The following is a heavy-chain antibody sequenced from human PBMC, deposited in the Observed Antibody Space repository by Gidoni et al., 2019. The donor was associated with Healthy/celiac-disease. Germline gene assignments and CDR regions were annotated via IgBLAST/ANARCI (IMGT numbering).Heavy chain of an antibody. Sequence: QVPLVASGGGVVQPGRSLILSCAASGFTFCSYGMHWVRQAPGKGLEWGAVIWYDGSNKYYAESVKCRFTISRDNSKNTLYLQMNSLRAEDTAVYYCASTLGIAAAGDWYFDLWGRGTLVTVSS. CDR3: ASTLGIAAAGDWYFDL. CDR1: GFTFCSYG. V-gene: IGHV3-33*01. J-gene: IGHJ2*01. CDR2: IWYDGSNK. D-gene: IGHD6-13*01.